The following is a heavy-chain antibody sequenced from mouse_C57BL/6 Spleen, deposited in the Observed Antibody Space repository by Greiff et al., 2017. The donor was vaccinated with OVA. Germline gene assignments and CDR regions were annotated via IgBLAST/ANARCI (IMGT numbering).Heavy chain of an antibody. CDR1: GYTFTDYY. CDR2: INPNNGGT. D-gene: IGHD1-1*01. Sequence: VQLQQSVPELVKPGASVKISCKASGYTFTDYYMNWVKQSHGKSLEWIGDINPNNGGTSYNQKFKGKATLTVDKSSSTAYMELRSLTSEDSAVYYCARDYYGSSYYFDYWGQGTTLTVSS. CDR3: ARDYYGSSYYFDY. J-gene: IGHJ2*01. V-gene: IGHV1-26*01.